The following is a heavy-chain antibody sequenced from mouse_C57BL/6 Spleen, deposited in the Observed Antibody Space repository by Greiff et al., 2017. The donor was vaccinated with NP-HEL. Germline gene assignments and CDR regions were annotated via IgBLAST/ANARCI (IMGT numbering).Heavy chain of an antibody. CDR3: ARGNYSHYYAMDY. CDR2: INPSSGYT. Sequence: QVQLKESGAELARPGASVKMSCKASGYTFTSYTMHWVKQRPGQGLEWIGYINPSSGYTKYNQKFKDKATLTADKSSSTAYMQLSSLTSEDSAVYYCARGNYSHYYAMDYWGQGTSVTVSS. J-gene: IGHJ4*01. D-gene: IGHD2-12*01. CDR1: GYTFTSYT. V-gene: IGHV1-4*01.